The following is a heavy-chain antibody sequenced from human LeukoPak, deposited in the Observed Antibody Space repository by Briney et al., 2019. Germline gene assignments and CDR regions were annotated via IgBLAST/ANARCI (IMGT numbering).Heavy chain of an antibody. D-gene: IGHD5-24*01. Sequence: ASVEVSCKASGYTFTSYYMHWVRQAPGQGLEWMGIINPSGGSTSYAQKFQGRVTMTRDTSTSTVYMELSSLRSEDTAVYYCARAGRWLQLKSGYYFDYWGQGTLVTVSS. CDR3: ARAGRWLQLKSGYYFDY. J-gene: IGHJ4*02. V-gene: IGHV1-46*01. CDR2: INPSGGST. CDR1: GYTFTSYY.